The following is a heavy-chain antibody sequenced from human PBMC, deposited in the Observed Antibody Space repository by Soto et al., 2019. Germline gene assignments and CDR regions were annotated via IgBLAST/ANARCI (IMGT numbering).Heavy chain of an antibody. V-gene: IGHV1-2*04. D-gene: IGHD4-17*01. J-gene: IGHJ3*02. CDR2: INPNSGGT. Sequence: ASLKVSCKASGYTFTGYYMHWVRQAPGQGLEWMGWINPNSGGTNYAQKFQGWVTMTRDTSISTAYMELSRLRSDDTAVYYCARSPFGYGGTPRIDFDIWGQGTMVSVS. CDR1: GYTFTGYY. CDR3: ARSPFGYGGTPRIDFDI.